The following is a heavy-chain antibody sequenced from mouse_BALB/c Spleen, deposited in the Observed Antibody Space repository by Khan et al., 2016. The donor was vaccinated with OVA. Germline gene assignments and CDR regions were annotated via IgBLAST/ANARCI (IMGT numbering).Heavy chain of an antibody. J-gene: IGHJ3*01. Sequence: EVQVVESGGDFVRPGGSLKLSCAASGFTFSTYGMSWVRQTPDKRLEWVATINTGGAYTYYPDSVKGRFTIFRDNAKNTLYLQLNSLKSEDTARYYCARLAYYYNSEGFAYWGQGTLVTVSA. CDR2: INTGGAYT. CDR1: GFTFSTYG. V-gene: IGHV5-6*01. CDR3: ARLAYYYNSEGFAY. D-gene: IGHD1-1*01.